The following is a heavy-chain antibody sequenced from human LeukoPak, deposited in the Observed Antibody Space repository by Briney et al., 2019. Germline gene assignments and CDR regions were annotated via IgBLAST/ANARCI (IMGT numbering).Heavy chain of an antibody. J-gene: IGHJ4*02. Sequence: GGSLRLSCAASGFTFNNYAMNWVRQAPGKGLEWVSTISSSGGNTYYADSVKGRFTISRDNSKNTLYLQMLSLRAEDTAVYYCAKDLAGGPNYFDYWGQGTLVTVSS. CDR2: ISSSGGNT. CDR1: GFTFNNYA. CDR3: AKDLAGGPNYFDY. V-gene: IGHV3-23*01. D-gene: IGHD6-19*01.